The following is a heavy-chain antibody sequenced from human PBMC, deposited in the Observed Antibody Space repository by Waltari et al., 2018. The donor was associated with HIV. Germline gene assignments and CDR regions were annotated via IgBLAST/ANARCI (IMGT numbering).Heavy chain of an antibody. J-gene: IGHJ2*01. CDR2: ITIGSYM. D-gene: IGHD5-18*01. Sequence: EVQLLESGGGLVKPGGSLRLSCAASGFTFRSYSMNWVRQAPGKGLEWVSSITIGSYMFEVDSVKGRFTIFRDNTKNSLYLQMNSLRAEDTAVYYCARQGGSYGPDWYFDLWGRGTLVTVSS. CDR1: GFTFRSYS. CDR3: ARQGGSYGPDWYFDL. V-gene: IGHV3-21*01.